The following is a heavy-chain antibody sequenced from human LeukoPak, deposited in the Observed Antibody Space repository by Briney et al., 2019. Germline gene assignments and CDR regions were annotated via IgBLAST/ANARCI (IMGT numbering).Heavy chain of an antibody. CDR3: ARHGPYDSSGYYYASDY. J-gene: IGHJ4*02. CDR2: IYPGDSDT. Sequence: GGSLQISCKGSGYCFTSYWIGWLRQLPGKGLEWMGIIYPGDSDTRYSPSFQGQVTISADKSISTAYLQWSSLKASGTAMYYCARHGPYDSSGYYYASDYWGQGTLVTVSS. V-gene: IGHV5-51*01. CDR1: GYCFTSYW. D-gene: IGHD3-22*01.